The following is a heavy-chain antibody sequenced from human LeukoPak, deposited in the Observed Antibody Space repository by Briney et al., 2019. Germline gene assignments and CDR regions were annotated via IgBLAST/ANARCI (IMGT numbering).Heavy chain of an antibody. V-gene: IGHV1-46*01. CDR2: INPSGGST. Sequence: VASVKVPCKASGYTFTSYYMHWVRQAPGQGLEWMGIINPSGGSTSYAQKFQGRVTMTRDTSTSTVYMELSSLRSEDTAVYYCARATQLWCFDYWGQGTLVTVSS. D-gene: IGHD5-18*01. J-gene: IGHJ4*02. CDR1: GYTFTSYY. CDR3: ARATQLWCFDY.